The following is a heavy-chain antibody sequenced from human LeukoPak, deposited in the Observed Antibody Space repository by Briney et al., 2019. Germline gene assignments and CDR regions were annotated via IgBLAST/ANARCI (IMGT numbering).Heavy chain of an antibody. CDR3: GMSGDRVPLQDDVFDV. CDR1: GYNFTSYC. CDR2: IYHGDSGP. Sequence: GESLQISCKVSGYNFTSYCIGWARPLPGKGLEGMGIIYHGDSGPSYSPSFQGQVTISVDKSINTAYLQWSSLQASETAMYYCGMSGDRVPLQDDVFDVWGQGTMVTVST. V-gene: IGHV5-51*01. D-gene: IGHD1-26*01. J-gene: IGHJ3*01.